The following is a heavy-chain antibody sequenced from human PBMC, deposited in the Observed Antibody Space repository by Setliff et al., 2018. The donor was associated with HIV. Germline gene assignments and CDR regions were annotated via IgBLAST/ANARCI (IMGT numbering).Heavy chain of an antibody. Sequence: ASVKVSCKASGYTFTSYAMNWVRQAPGQGLEWMGRISTNTGNPTYAQGFTGRFVFSLDTSVSTAYLQISSLKAEDTAVYYCARDFSGQQLVGGWFDPWGQGTLVTVSS. D-gene: IGHD6-13*01. CDR3: ARDFSGQQLVGGWFDP. J-gene: IGHJ5*02. V-gene: IGHV7-4-1*02. CDR1: GYTFTSYA. CDR2: ISTNTGNP.